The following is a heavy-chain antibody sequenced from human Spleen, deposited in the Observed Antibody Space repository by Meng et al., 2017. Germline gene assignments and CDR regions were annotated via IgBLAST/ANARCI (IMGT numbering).Heavy chain of an antibody. CDR3: ASLFGDDDAYYYAMAV. V-gene: IGHV4-39*07. CDR2: IYYSGST. J-gene: IGHJ6*02. D-gene: IGHD5-12*01. CDR1: GASITSSDYY. Sequence: SETLSLTCTVSGASITSSDYYWGWIRQPPVKGLEWIATIYYSGSTYYNPSLKSRVTISVDTSKNQFSLKLSSVTAADTAVYYCASLFGDDDAYYYAMAVWGQGTTVTVSS.